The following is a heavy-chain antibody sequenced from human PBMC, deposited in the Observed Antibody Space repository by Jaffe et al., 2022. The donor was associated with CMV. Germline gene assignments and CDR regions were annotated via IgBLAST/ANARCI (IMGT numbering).Heavy chain of an antibody. V-gene: IGHV3-33*01. D-gene: IGHD5-12*01. J-gene: IGHJ4*02. CDR1: GFTFSSYG. CDR2: IWYDGSNK. CDR3: ARELSGYDYEGYFDY. Sequence: QVQLVESGGGVVQPGRSLRLSCAASGFTFSSYGMHWVRQAPGKGLEWVAVIWYDGSNKYYADSVKGRFTISRDNSKNTLYLQMNSLRAEDTAVYYCARELSGYDYEGYFDYWGQGTLVTVSS.